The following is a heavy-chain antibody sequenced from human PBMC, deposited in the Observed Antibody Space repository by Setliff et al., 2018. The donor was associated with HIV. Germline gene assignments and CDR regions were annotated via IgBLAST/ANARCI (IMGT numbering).Heavy chain of an antibody. D-gene: IGHD4-17*01. CDR2: INTNTGNP. CDR1: GYTFTSYA. J-gene: IGHJ5*02. CDR3: ARDGDYGEYGA. V-gene: IGHV1-2*02. Sequence: GASVKVSCKASGYTFTSYAMNWVRQAPGQGLEWMGWINTNTGNPTYAQGRVTMTRDTSISTAYMELSRLRSDDTAVYYCARDGDYGEYGAWGQGTLVTVSS.